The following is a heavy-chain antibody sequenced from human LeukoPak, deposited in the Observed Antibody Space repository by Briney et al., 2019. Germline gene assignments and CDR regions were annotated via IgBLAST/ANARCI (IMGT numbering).Heavy chain of an antibody. CDR3: AKRHQFASGSLDS. V-gene: IGHV3-23*01. Sequence: QPGGSLRLSCAASGFTFMNYAMTWVRQAPGKGLEWVSAIGAGGRATFYADSVKGRFTISRDNSKNILYLQVTSLSADDTALYYCAKRHQFASGSLDSWGQGTLVTVSS. J-gene: IGHJ4*02. CDR1: GFTFMNYA. D-gene: IGHD3-10*01. CDR2: IGAGGRAT.